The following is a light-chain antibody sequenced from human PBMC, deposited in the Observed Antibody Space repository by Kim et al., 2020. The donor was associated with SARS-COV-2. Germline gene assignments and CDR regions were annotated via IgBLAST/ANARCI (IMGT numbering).Light chain of an antibody. CDR2: LNSDGSH. Sequence: ASVKPTCTLSSGHSSYAIAWHQQQAEKGPRYLMKLNSDGSHSKGDGIPDRFSGSSSGAERYLTISSLQSEDEADYYCQTWGTGIVVFGGGTQLTVL. V-gene: IGLV4-69*01. J-gene: IGLJ2*01. CDR1: SGHSSYA. CDR3: QTWGTGIVV.